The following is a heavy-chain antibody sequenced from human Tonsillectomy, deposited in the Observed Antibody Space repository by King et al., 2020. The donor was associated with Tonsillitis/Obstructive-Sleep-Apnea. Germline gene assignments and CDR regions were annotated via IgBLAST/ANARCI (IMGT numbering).Heavy chain of an antibody. Sequence: LQLVQSGGGLVKPGGSPRLSCAASGFTFSNAWMSWVRQAPGKGLEWVGRIKSKTDGGATDYAAPVKGRFTISRDDSKNTLYRQMSSLKTEDTAVYYCTTQNEYYDFWSGYSGSGAFDIWGQGTMVTVSS. V-gene: IGHV3-15*01. CDR2: IKSKTDGGAT. CDR3: TTQNEYYDFWSGYSGSGAFDI. J-gene: IGHJ3*02. D-gene: IGHD3-3*01. CDR1: GFTFSNAW.